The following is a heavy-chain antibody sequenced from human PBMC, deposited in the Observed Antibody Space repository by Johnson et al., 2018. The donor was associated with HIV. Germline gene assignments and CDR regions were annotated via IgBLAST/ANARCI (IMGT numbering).Heavy chain of an antibody. CDR2: INPNGGNT. Sequence: QLVESGGGVVQPGRSLRLSCAASQFTFSSYYMNCVRQAPGNGLELVGQINPNGGNTYLKDSGKDRFNTSRDNAKNTLHLQMNSLRAEDTAVYYCANEPHLDAFDIWGQGTMVTVSS. D-gene: IGHD1-1*01. CDR3: ANEPHLDAFDI. J-gene: IGHJ3*02. V-gene: IGHV3-25*04. CDR1: QFTFSSYY.